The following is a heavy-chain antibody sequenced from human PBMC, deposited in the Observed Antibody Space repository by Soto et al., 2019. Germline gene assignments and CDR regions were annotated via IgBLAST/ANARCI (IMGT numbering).Heavy chain of an antibody. CDR3: ARGYCSSTSCYEFDY. Sequence: PSETLSLTCTVSGGSISSSTYYWGWIRQPPGKGLEWIGSINYSGTTYYNTSLKSRVTISVDTSKKQFSLKLTSVTAADTAMYYCARGYCSSTSCYEFDYWGQGTLVTVSS. D-gene: IGHD2-2*01. CDR1: GGSISSSTYY. V-gene: IGHV4-39*07. CDR2: INYSGTT. J-gene: IGHJ4*02.